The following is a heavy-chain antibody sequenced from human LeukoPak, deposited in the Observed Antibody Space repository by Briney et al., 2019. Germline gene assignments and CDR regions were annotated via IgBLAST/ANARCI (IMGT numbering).Heavy chain of an antibody. J-gene: IGHJ4*02. CDR1: GDSISSYY. CDR2: IYYSGST. V-gene: IGHV4-59*01. D-gene: IGHD3-9*01. Sequence: KSSETLSLTCTVSGDSISSYYWSWIRQPPGKGLEWIGYIYYSGSTNYNPSLKSRVTILVDTSKNQFSLKLSSVTAADTAVYYCVREHDWGDFDYWGQGTLVTVSS. CDR3: VREHDWGDFDY.